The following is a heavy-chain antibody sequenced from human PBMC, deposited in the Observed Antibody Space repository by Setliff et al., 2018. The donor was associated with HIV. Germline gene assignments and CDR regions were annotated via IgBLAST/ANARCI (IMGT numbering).Heavy chain of an antibody. CDR1: GFSFRTYW. Sequence: GGSLRLSCAASGFSFRTYWMSWVRQAPGKGLEWVANMKYDGTEIYYVDAVKGRFTISRDNAKKSVFLHMNSLRGEDTAVYYCVREGEYFDTIGHYLVRRFFDLWGLGTMVTVSS. J-gene: IGHJ3*01. CDR2: MKYDGTEI. V-gene: IGHV3-7*01. CDR3: VREGEYFDTIGHYLVRRFFDL. D-gene: IGHD3-9*01.